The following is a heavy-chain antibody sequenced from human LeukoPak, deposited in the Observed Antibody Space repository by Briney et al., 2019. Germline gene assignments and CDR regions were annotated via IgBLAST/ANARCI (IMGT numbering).Heavy chain of an antibody. CDR1: GGSISSYY. D-gene: IGHD7-27*01. Sequence: SETLSLTCTVSGGSISSYYWSWIRQPPGKGLEWIGYIYYSGSTNYNPSLKSRVTISVDTSKNQFSLKLSSVTAADTAVYYCARDGHWGYYFDYWGQGTLVTVSS. CDR2: IYYSGST. V-gene: IGHV4-59*01. J-gene: IGHJ4*02. CDR3: ARDGHWGYYFDY.